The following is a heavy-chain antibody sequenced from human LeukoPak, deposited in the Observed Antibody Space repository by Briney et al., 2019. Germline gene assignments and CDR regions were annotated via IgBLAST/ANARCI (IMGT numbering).Heavy chain of an antibody. D-gene: IGHD1-1*01. CDR1: GFTFSSYT. CDR2: ISSSGSYI. Sequence: GGSLRLSCAASGFTFSSYTMTWVRQAPGKGLEWVSSISSSGSYIYYADSVKGRFTISRDNAKNSLYLQMNSLRAEDTAVYYCTRVVTVASSERRPGYYYMDVWGKGTTVTVSS. CDR3: TRVVTVASSERRPGYYYMDV. J-gene: IGHJ6*03. V-gene: IGHV3-21*01.